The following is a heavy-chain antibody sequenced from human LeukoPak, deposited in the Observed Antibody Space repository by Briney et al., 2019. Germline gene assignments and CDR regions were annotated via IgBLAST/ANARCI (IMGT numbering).Heavy chain of an antibody. J-gene: IGHJ4*02. CDR3: ARDRYITRSWGYDFDY. CDR2: TKQDGSEK. D-gene: IGHD6-13*01. V-gene: IGHV3-7*01. CDR1: GFTFSSYW. Sequence: GGSLRLSCAVSGFTFSSYWMSWVRQAPGKGLEWVANTKQDGSEKYYVDSVKGRFTISRDNAENSLYLQMNTLRAEDTAVYYCARDRYITRSWGYDFDYWGQGTLVTVSS.